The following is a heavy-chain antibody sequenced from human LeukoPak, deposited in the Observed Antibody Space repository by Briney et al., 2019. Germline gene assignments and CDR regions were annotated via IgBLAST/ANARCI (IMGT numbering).Heavy chain of an antibody. D-gene: IGHD3-10*02. CDR1: GFTFSSYW. Sequence: GGSLRLSCAASGFTFSSYWMSWVRQAPGKGLKWVANIKQDGSEKYYVDSVKGRFTISRDNAKNSLYLQMNSLRAEDTAVYYCAELGITMIGGVWGKGTTVTISS. CDR2: IKQDGSEK. V-gene: IGHV3-7*01. J-gene: IGHJ6*04. CDR3: AELGITMIGGV.